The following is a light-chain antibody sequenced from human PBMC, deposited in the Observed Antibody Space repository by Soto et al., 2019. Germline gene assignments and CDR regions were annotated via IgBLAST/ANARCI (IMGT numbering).Light chain of an antibody. V-gene: IGKV3-15*01. Sequence: ILMTQSPATLSVSPGERATLSCRASQSASNNLAWYQQKPGQAPRLLIYDASTRATGIPARFSGRGSGTEFTLTISGLQSEDFAVYYCQQYNYWPPWTFGQGTKVEIK. CDR1: QSASNN. CDR2: DAS. J-gene: IGKJ1*01. CDR3: QQYNYWPPWT.